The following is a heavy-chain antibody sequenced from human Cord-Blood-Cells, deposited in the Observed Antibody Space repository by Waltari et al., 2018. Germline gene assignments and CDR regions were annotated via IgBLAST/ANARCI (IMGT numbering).Heavy chain of an antibody. J-gene: IGHJ3*02. D-gene: IGHD1-26*01. V-gene: IGHV3-9*01. CDR1: GFTFDDYA. CDR2: ISWNSGSI. CDR3: AKDYSGSYYSAFDI. Sequence: EVQLVESGGGLVQPGRSLRLSCAASGFTFDDYAMHWVRQAPGKGLEWVSGISWNSGSIGYADSVKGRFTISRDNAKNSLYLQMNSLRAEDTALYYCAKDYSGSYYSAFDIWGQGTMVTVSS.